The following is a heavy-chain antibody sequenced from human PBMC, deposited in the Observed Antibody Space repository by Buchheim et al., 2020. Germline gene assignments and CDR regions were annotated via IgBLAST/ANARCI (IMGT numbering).Heavy chain of an antibody. CDR3: ARQRGGSSSGWYTYFDY. CDR2: IYYSGST. CDR1: GGSISSSSYY. D-gene: IGHD6-19*01. V-gene: IGHV4-39*01. J-gene: IGHJ4*02. Sequence: QLQLQESGPGLVKPSETLSLTCTVSGGSISSSSYYWGWIRQPPGKGLEWIGSIYYSGSTYYNPSLKRRVTISVDTSKNQFSLKLSSVTAADTAVYYCARQRGGSSSGWYTYFDYWGQGTL.